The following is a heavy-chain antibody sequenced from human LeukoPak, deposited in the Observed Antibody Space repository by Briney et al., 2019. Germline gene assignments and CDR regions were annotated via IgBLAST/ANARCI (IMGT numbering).Heavy chain of an antibody. V-gene: IGHV3-21*01. CDR1: GFTFSSYS. CDR3: ARDNARYFDWSLGGYFDY. Sequence: GGSLRLSCAASGFTFSSYSMNWVRQAPGKGLEWVSSISSSSSYIYYADSVKGRFTISRDNAKNSLYLQMNSLRAEDTAVYYCARDNARYFDWSLGGYFDYWGQGTLVTVSS. J-gene: IGHJ4*02. D-gene: IGHD3-9*01. CDR2: ISSSSSYI.